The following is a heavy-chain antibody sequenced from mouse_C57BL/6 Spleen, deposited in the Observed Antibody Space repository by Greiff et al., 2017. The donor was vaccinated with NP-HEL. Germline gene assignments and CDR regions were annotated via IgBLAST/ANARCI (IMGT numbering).Heavy chain of an antibody. V-gene: IGHV1-39*01. Sequence: EVQLQQSGPELVQPGASVKISCKASGYSFTDYNMNWVKQSHGKSLEWIGVINPNYGTTSYNQKFKGKATLTVDQSSSTADMQLNSLTDEDSAVYYCARRRRGGYFDYWGQGTTLTVSS. CDR2: INPNYGTT. J-gene: IGHJ2*01. CDR1: GYSFTDYN. CDR3: ARRRRGGYFDY.